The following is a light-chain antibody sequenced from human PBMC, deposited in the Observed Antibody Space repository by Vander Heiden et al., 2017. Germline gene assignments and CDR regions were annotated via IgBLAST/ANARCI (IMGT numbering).Light chain of an antibody. V-gene: IGLV1-51*02. J-gene: IGLJ2*01. CDR1: SSNIGNNF. Sequence: QSVFTQPPSVSAAPRQKVTISCSGSSSNIGNNFVSWYQQLPGTAPKLLIYENNKRPPGIPDRFSGSKSGPSATLGITGLQTGDEADYYCGTWDSSLSAVVFGGGTKLTVL. CDR2: ENN. CDR3: GTWDSSLSAVV.